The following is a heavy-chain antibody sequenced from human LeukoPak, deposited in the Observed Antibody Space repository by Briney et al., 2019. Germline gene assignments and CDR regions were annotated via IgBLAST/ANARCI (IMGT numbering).Heavy chain of an antibody. Sequence: PGGSLRLSCAASGFTFSSYSMNWVRRAPGKGLEWVSYISSTSSIIYYADSVKGRFTISRDNAKNSLYLQMNNLRAEDTAVYYCVRALDYYYYYGMDVWGQGTTVTVSS. CDR3: VRALDYYYYYGMDV. CDR2: ISSTSSII. CDR1: GFTFSSYS. J-gene: IGHJ6*02. V-gene: IGHV3-48*01. D-gene: IGHD3-16*01.